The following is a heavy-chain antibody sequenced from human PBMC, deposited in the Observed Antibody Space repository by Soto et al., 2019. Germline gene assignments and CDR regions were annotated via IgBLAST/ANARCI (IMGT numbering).Heavy chain of an antibody. CDR2: IIPFFGTA. J-gene: IGHJ6*02. CDR1: GGTFSSYA. D-gene: IGHD4-4*01. V-gene: IGHV1-69*13. CDR3: ASRXYSNRAAYYYYYYGMDV. Sequence: SVKVSCKASGGTFSSYAISWVRQAPGQGLEWMGGIIPFFGTAIYAQKFEGTVTIPADESTSTAYTELSSLRTEDTAEYYCASRXYSNRAAYYYYYYGMDVWGRGTTVTVSS.